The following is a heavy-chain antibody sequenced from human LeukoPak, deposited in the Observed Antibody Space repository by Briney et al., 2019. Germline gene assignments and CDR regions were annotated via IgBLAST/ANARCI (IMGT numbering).Heavy chain of an antibody. J-gene: IGHJ4*02. CDR1: GFTFSHYA. D-gene: IGHD2-15*01. CDR2: IKQDGSEI. CDR3: ARASGYCSGGSCFPPDY. Sequence: GGSLRLSCAVSGFTFSHYAMTWVRQAPGKGLEWVTDIKQDGSEIYYVDSVKGRFTISRDNAKNSLYLQMNSLRAEDTAVYYCARASGYCSGGSCFPPDYWGQGTLVTVSS. V-gene: IGHV3-7*05.